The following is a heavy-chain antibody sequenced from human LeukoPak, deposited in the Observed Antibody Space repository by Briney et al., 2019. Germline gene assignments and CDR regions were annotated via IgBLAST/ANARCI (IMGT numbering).Heavy chain of an antibody. J-gene: IGHJ6*03. CDR3: ARGSLITYYYYMDV. CDR2: IIPILGIA. CDR1: GGTFSSYT. D-gene: IGHD5-24*01. V-gene: IGHV1-69*02. Sequence: VASVKVSCKASGGTFSSYTISWVRQAPGQGLEWMGRIIPILGIANYAQKFQGRVTITADKSTSTAYMEPSSLRSEDTAVYYCARGSLITYYYYMDVWGKGTTVTVSS.